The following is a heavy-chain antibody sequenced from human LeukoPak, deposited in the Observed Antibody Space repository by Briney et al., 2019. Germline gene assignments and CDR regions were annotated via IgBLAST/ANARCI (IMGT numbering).Heavy chain of an antibody. Sequence: GGSLRLSCAASGFTFDDYGMSWVRQAPGKGLEWVPGINWNGGSTGYADSVKGRFTISRDNAKNSLYLQMNSLRAEDTALYHCAREGSDSSGYYYMDYYYGMDVWGQGTTVTVSS. V-gene: IGHV3-20*01. CDR1: GFTFDDYG. CDR3: AREGSDSSGYYYMDYYYGMDV. D-gene: IGHD3-22*01. J-gene: IGHJ6*02. CDR2: INWNGGST.